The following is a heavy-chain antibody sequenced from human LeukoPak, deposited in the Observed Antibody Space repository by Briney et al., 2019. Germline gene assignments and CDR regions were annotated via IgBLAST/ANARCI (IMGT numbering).Heavy chain of an antibody. CDR1: GGSISSYY. D-gene: IGHD6-13*01. CDR2: IYYSGST. V-gene: IGHV4-59*01. Sequence: SETLSLTRSVSGGSISSYYWSWIRLPPGKGLEWIGYIYYSGSTNYSPSLKSRLTMSVDTSKNQVSLELSSVTAEDTAVYYCARVYGYYFDYWGQGALVTVSS. CDR3: ARVYGYYFDY. J-gene: IGHJ4*02.